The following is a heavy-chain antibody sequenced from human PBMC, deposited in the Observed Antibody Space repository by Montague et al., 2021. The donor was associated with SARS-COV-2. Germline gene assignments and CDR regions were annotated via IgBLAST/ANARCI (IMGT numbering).Heavy chain of an antibody. J-gene: IGHJ5*02. Sequence: SLRLSCAASGFTFSSYAMHLVRQAPGKGLEWVAVISYDGSNKYYVDSVKGRFTISRDNSKNTLYLQMNSLRAEDTAVYYCARDQRGKYDYVWGSRFDPWGQGTLVTVSS. V-gene: IGHV3-30*04. CDR2: ISYDGSNK. CDR1: GFTFSSYA. CDR3: ARDQRGKYDYVWGSRFDP. D-gene: IGHD3-16*01.